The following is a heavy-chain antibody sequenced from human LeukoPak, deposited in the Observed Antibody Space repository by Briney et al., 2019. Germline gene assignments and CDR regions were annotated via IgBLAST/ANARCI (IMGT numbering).Heavy chain of an antibody. D-gene: IGHD3-10*01. V-gene: IGHV1-8*01. J-gene: IGHJ4*02. CDR3: ARGRGVLLWFGESFDY. CDR2: MNPNSGNT. CDR1: GYTFTSYD. Sequence: ASVKVSCKASGYTFTSYDINWVRQATGQGLEWMGWMNPNSGNTGYAQKFQGRVTRTRNTSISTAYMELSSLRSEDTAVYYCARGRGVLLWFGESFDYWGQGTLVTVSS.